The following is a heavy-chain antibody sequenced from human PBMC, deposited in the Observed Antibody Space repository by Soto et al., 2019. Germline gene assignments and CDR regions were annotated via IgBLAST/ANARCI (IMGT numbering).Heavy chain of an antibody. CDR1: GFTFSSYA. V-gene: IGHV3-23*01. D-gene: IGHD4-17*01. Sequence: GXLRLSCASSGFTFSSYAMSWVRQAPGKGLEWVSAISGSGGSTYYADSVKGRFTISRDNSKNTLYLQMNSLRAEDTAVYYCAKDVMTTVTPVLCFDYWGQGTLVTVSS. CDR3: AKDVMTTVTPVLCFDY. CDR2: ISGSGGST. J-gene: IGHJ4*02.